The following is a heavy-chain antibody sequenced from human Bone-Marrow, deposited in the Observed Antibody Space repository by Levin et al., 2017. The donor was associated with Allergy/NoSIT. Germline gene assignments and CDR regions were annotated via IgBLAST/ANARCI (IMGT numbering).Heavy chain of an antibody. V-gene: IGHV4-30-2*01. CDR1: GGSISSGGYS. CDR3: AREPMEREPGMWYFDL. J-gene: IGHJ2*01. CDR2: IYHSGST. D-gene: IGHD1-1*01. Sequence: SETLSLTCAVSGGSISSGGYSWSWIRQPPGKGLEWIGYIYHSGSTYYNPSLKSRVTISVDRSKNQFSLKLSSVTAADTAVYYCAREPMEREPGMWYFDLWGRGTLVTVSS.